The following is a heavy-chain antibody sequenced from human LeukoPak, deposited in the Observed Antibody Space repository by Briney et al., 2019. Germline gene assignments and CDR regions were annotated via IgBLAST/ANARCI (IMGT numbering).Heavy chain of an antibody. Sequence: GGSLRLSCAASGFTFSRYSMNWVRQAPGKGLEWVSFISGNSAYIYYADSVKGRFTISRDNAKNSLYLQMNSLRAEDTAVYYCVRDSGWYRLDYWGQGTLVTVSS. CDR3: VRDSGWYRLDY. V-gene: IGHV3-21*01. J-gene: IGHJ4*02. D-gene: IGHD6-19*01. CDR1: GFTFSRYS. CDR2: ISGNSAYI.